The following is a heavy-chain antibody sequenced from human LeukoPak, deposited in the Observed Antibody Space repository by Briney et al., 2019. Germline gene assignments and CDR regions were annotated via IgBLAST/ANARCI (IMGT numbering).Heavy chain of an antibody. CDR2: IYYSGST. Sequence: SETPSLTCTVSRGSISSNSYYWGWIRQPPGKGLEWIGNIYYSGSTYYNPSLKSRVTISVDTSKNQFSLKLSSVTAADTAVYYCASGMGAPKPDYWGQGTLVTVSS. J-gene: IGHJ4*02. D-gene: IGHD1-26*01. CDR1: RGSISSNSYY. V-gene: IGHV4-39*07. CDR3: ASGMGAPKPDY.